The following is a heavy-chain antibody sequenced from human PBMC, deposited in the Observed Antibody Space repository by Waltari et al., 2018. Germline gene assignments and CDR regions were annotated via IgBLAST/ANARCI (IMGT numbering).Heavy chain of an antibody. Sequence: QVQLQQWGAGLLKPSETLSLTCAVYGGSFNSYYWTWIRQSPEQGLEWIGEIHHTGDTIYNPSLKSRVAILMDASKNQFSLSLKLVAAADTAIYYCASRIGGISPLTGWGQGTPVIVSA. CDR3: ASRIGGISPLTG. D-gene: IGHD1-26*01. V-gene: IGHV4-34*01. J-gene: IGHJ4*02. CDR1: GGSFNSYY. CDR2: IHHTGDT.